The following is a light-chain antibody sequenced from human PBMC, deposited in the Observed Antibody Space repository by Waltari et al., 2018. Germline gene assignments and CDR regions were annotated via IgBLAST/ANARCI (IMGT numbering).Light chain of an antibody. CDR1: QSISTY. CDR2: AAS. Sequence: DIQMTQSPSSLSASVGDRVIIPCRASQSISTYLSWYQQKPGKAPKFLIYAASSLQSGVPSRFSGSGSGTDFTLTISSLQPEDFATYYCQQSYSALALTFGGGTKVEVK. V-gene: IGKV1-39*01. CDR3: QQSYSALALT. J-gene: IGKJ4*01.